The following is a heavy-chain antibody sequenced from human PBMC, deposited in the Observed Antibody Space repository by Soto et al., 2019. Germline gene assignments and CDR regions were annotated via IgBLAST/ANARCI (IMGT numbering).Heavy chain of an antibody. CDR3: ARGRYCLTGRCFPNWFDS. V-gene: IGHV4-30-4*01. CDR2: IYKSATT. CDR1: GDSISSVDYF. Sequence: TLSLTCSVSGDSISSVDYFWAWIRQPPGQALEYIGYIYKSATTYYNPSFESRVAISLDTSKSQFSLNVTSVTAADTAVYFCARGRYCLTGRCFPNWFDSWGQGTLVTVS. D-gene: IGHD2-15*01. J-gene: IGHJ5*01.